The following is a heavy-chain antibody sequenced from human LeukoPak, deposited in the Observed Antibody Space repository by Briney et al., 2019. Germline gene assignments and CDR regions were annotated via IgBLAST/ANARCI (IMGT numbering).Heavy chain of an antibody. CDR1: GYTFSSYG. CDR2: ITPYNGNT. V-gene: IGHV1-18*01. D-gene: IGHD3-3*01. Sequence: GASVKVSCKASGYTFSSYGISWVRQAPGQGLELMGWITPYNGNTNYAHKLQGRVTMTTDTSTSTAYMELRSLRSDDTAVYYCARAVPPSLEWFYYWGQGTLVTVSS. CDR3: ARAVPPSLEWFYY. J-gene: IGHJ4*02.